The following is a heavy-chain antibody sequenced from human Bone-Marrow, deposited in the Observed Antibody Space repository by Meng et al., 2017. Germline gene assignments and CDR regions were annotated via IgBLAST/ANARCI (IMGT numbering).Heavy chain of an antibody. D-gene: IGHD3-22*01. V-gene: IGHV1-69*02. J-gene: IGHJ4*02. CDR1: GGTFSSYT. CDR2: IIPILGIA. Sequence: SVKVSCKASGGTFSSYTISWVRQAPGQGPEWMGRIIPILGIANYAQKFQGRVTITADKSTSTAYMELSSLRSEDTAVYYCARAGRSYYDSSGYYQSFDYWGQGTLVTVSS. CDR3: ARAGRSYYDSSGYYQSFDY.